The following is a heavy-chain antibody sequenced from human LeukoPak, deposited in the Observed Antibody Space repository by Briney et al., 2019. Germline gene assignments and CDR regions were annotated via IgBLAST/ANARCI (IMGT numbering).Heavy chain of an antibody. V-gene: IGHV3-30*09. CDR1: GFTLSGSS. Sequence: GGSLSLSCTVSGFTLSGSSMHWLRQAPGQGLEWVATISYDGNSEYYRDSVKGRFAVSRVNSKNTLYLQMQSLRHEDTAVYFCARPGDSPFDHWGQGTLVTVSS. CDR3: ARPGDSPFDH. D-gene: IGHD5-18*01. J-gene: IGHJ4*02. CDR2: ISYDGNSE.